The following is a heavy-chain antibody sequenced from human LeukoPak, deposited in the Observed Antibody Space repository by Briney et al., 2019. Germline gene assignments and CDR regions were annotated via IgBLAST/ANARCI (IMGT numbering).Heavy chain of an antibody. CDR1: GYSISSGYY. J-gene: IGHJ3*02. CDR2: IYYSGST. Sequence: PSETLSLTCTVSGYSISSGYYWGWIRQPPGKGLEWIGSIYYSGSTYYNPSLKSRVTISVDTSKNQFSLKLSSVTAADTAVYYCARARNDGGAHDAFDIWGQGTMVTVSS. D-gene: IGHD1-1*01. CDR3: ARARNDGGAHDAFDI. V-gene: IGHV4-38-2*02.